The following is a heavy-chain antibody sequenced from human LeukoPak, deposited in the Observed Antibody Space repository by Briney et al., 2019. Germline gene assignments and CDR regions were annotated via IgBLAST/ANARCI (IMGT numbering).Heavy chain of an antibody. V-gene: IGHV3-21*01. Sequence: WGSLRLSCAASGFTFNSHMMNWVRQAPGKGLEWVASISSESIHLRYADSVKGRFTISRDNAKELVFLQMNSLRAEDTAIYYCARGFGDFDPRLDFWGHGSVITVSS. CDR2: ISSESIHL. CDR1: GFTFNSHM. CDR3: ARGFGDFDPRLDF. D-gene: IGHD3-16*01. J-gene: IGHJ4*01.